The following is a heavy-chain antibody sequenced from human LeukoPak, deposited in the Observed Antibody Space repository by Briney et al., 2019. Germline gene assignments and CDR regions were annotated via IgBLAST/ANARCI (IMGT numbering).Heavy chain of an antibody. D-gene: IGHD6-6*01. CDR2: VFYGGGA. CDR1: GGSITDTTYY. J-gene: IGHJ5*02. Sequence: SETLSLTCTVSGGSITDTTYYWGWIRQPPGNGLEWIGSVFYGGGAYYNPSLKSRVTISADTSKNQFSLKLSPVTAADTAVYYCARQEEQFSSYNWFDPWGQGTLVAVSS. CDR3: ARQEEQFSSYNWFDP. V-gene: IGHV4-39*01.